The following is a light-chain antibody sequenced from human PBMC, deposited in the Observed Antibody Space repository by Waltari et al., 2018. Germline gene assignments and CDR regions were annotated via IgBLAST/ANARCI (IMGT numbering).Light chain of an antibody. Sequence: DIQMTQSPSTLSASVGDRVTITCRASQSISSWLAWYQQKPGKAPKLLIYKASSLESGVPSRFSGSGSGTEFTLTISSLQPDDFATYYCQQHNSYSWTFGQGTKVVIK. J-gene: IGKJ1*01. CDR1: QSISSW. CDR2: KAS. V-gene: IGKV1-5*03. CDR3: QQHNSYSWT.